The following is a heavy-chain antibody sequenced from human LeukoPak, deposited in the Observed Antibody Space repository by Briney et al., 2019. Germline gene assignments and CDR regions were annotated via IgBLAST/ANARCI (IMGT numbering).Heavy chain of an antibody. CDR2: ISVYNGNI. CDR1: GYTFTSYG. D-gene: IGHD3-22*01. J-gene: IGHJ4*02. Sequence: ASVKVSCKASGYTFTSYGISWVRQAPGQGLEWMGCISVYNGNINYARNLQGRVTMTTDTSTSTAYMELRSLRSDDTAVYYCARDRSPYLYYYDSSGYYGFDYWGQGTLVTVSS. V-gene: IGHV1-18*01. CDR3: ARDRSPYLYYYDSSGYYGFDY.